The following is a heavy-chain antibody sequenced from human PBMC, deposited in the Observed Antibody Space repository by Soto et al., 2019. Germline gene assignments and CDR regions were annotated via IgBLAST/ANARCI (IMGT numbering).Heavy chain of an antibody. D-gene: IGHD2-2*01. CDR3: ARDSRRGCSSTSCFGLGNWFDP. CDR2: IYTSGST. V-gene: IGHV4-4*07. Sequence: QVQLQESGPGLVKPSETLSLTCTVSGGSISSYYWSWIRQPAGKGLEWLGRIYTSGSTNYNPALKSRVTMSVDTSKNQFSLQLSSVTAADAAVYYCARDSRRGCSSTSCFGLGNWFDPWGQGTLVTVSS. J-gene: IGHJ5*02. CDR1: GGSISSYY.